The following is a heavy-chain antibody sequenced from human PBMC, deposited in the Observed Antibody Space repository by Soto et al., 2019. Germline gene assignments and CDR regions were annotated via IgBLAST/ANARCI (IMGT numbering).Heavy chain of an antibody. CDR2: IYWDDDK. D-gene: IGHD3-22*01. J-gene: IGHJ4*02. V-gene: IGHV2-5*02. CDR3: AHRRRYYDSSGYYSCFDH. Sequence: SGPTLVNPTQTLTLTCTFSGFSLSTSGVGVGWIRQPPGKALEWLALIYWDDDKRYSPSLKSRLTTTQDTSKNQVVLTMTNMNPVDTATYYCAHRRRYYDSSGYYSCFDHWGQGTLVTVSS. CDR1: GFSLSTSGVG.